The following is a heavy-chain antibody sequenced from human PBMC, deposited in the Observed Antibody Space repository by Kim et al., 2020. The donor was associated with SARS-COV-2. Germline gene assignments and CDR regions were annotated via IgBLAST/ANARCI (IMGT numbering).Heavy chain of an antibody. J-gene: IGHJ6*02. CDR1: GFTFSSYG. V-gene: IGHV3-33*08. CDR2: IWYDGSNK. CDR3: ARGAEDYYDSSGYYYYGMDV. Sequence: GGSLRLSCPASGFTFSSYGMHWVRQAPGKGLEWVAVIWYDGSNKYYADSVKGRFTISRENSKNTLYLQMNSLRAEDTAVYYCARGAEDYYDSSGYYYYGMDVWGQGTTVTVSS. D-gene: IGHD3-22*01.